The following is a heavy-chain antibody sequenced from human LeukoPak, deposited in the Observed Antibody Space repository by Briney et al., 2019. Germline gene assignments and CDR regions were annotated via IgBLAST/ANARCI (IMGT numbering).Heavy chain of an antibody. D-gene: IGHD6-13*01. CDR1: GYTFINYY. J-gene: IGHJ4*02. CDR3: ARDAAAHGLFDY. CDR2: ISPSGATT. V-gene: IGHV1-46*01. Sequence: ASVKVSCKASGYTFINYYIHWVRQAPGQGLEWMGMISPSGATTSYAQKFQGRVTMTRDMSTSTVYMELSSLRFEDTAVYYCARDAAAHGLFDYWGQGTLVTVSS.